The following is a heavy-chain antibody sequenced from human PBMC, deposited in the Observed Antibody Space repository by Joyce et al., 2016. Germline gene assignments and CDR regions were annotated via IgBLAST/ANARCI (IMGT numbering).Heavy chain of an antibody. CDR3: ARGTTVTRMGNWFDP. Sequence: QVQLVESGGGVGQPGRSLTPSCAASGFSFSQFSKVWIRQAQGKGLEWAAVISSDGSNKDYADSAKGRFIISRDNSKNTLKLQMTGLRSDDTGVYYCARGTTVTRMGNWFDPWGQGTLVTVSS. CDR2: ISSDGSNK. J-gene: IGHJ5*02. V-gene: IGHV3-30-3*01. CDR1: GFSFSQFS. D-gene: IGHD4-17*01.